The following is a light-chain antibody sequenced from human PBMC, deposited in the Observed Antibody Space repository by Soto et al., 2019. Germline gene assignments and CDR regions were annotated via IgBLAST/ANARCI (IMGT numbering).Light chain of an antibody. Sequence: EIVLTQSPGTLSLSPGERATLSCRASQSVSSSYLAWYQQKPGQAPRTLIYGASGRATGTPDRFSGSGSWTDFTLTIMRLEPEDFAVYYCRQYGSSPYTFGQGTKLEIK. J-gene: IGKJ2*01. CDR2: GAS. CDR1: QSVSSSY. CDR3: RQYGSSPYT. V-gene: IGKV3-20*01.